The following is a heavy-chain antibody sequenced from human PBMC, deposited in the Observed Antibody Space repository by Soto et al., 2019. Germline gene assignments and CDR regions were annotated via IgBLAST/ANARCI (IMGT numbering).Heavy chain of an antibody. CDR2: TYYRSKWYN. D-gene: IGHD6-19*01. CDR1: GDSVSSNSAA. V-gene: IGHV6-1*01. CDR3: ARVLPVAGRFDP. Sequence: PSQTLSLTCAISGDSVSSNSAAWNWIRQSPSRGLEWLGRTYYRSKWYNDYAVSVKGRITINPDTSKNQFSLQLNSVTPEDTAMYYCARVLPVAGRFDPWGQGTLVTVPQ. J-gene: IGHJ5*02.